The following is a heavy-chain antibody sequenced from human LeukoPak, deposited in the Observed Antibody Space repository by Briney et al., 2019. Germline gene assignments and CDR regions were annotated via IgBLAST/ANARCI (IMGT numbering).Heavy chain of an antibody. CDR3: ARGVVPAGTYYYYYIDV. V-gene: IGHV4-59*01. CDR2: IYYSGST. Sequence: SETLSLTCTVSGGSISSYYWSWIRQPPGKGLEWIGYIYYSGSTNYNPSLKSRVTISVDTSKNQFSLKLSSVTAADTAVYYCARGVVPAGTYYYYYIDVWGKGTTVTVSS. CDR1: GGSISSYY. D-gene: IGHD2-2*01. J-gene: IGHJ6*03.